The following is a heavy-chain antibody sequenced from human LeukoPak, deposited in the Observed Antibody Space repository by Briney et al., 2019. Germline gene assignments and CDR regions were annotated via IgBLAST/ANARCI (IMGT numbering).Heavy chain of an antibody. CDR1: GFTFSSYS. V-gene: IGHV3-21*01. Sequence: PGGSLRLSCAASGFTFSSYSMNWVRQAPGKGLEWVSSISSSSSYIYYADSVKGRFTISRDNAKNSLYLQMNSLRAEDTAVYYCARDASIAAANWFDPWGQGTLVTVSS. CDR2: ISSSSSYI. CDR3: ARDASIAAANWFDP. D-gene: IGHD6-13*01. J-gene: IGHJ5*02.